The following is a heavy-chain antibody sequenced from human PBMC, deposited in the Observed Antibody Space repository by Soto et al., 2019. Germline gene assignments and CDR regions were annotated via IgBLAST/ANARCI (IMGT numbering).Heavy chain of an antibody. Sequence: GGSLRLSCAASGFTFSSYAMSWVRQAPGKGLEWVSAISGSGGRTYYADSVKGRFTISRDNSKNTLYLQMNSLRAEDMAVYYCAKAKGYDFWSGYYTGYYFDYWGQGTLVTVSS. CDR1: GFTFSSYA. J-gene: IGHJ4*02. V-gene: IGHV3-23*01. D-gene: IGHD3-3*01. CDR3: AKAKGYDFWSGYYTGYYFDY. CDR2: ISGSGGRT.